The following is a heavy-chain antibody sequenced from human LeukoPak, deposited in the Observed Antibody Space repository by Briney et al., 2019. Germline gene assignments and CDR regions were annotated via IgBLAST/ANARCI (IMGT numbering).Heavy chain of an antibody. CDR3: ARHFMGGSYNWFDP. J-gene: IGHJ5*02. CDR1: GGSISSHY. Sequence: SETLSLTCTVSGGSISSHYWSWIRQPPGKGLEWIGYIYYSGSTNYNPSLKSRVTISVDTSKNQFSLKLSSVTAADTAVYYCARHFMGGSYNWFDPWGQGTLVTVSS. D-gene: IGHD1-26*01. V-gene: IGHV4-59*08. CDR2: IYYSGST.